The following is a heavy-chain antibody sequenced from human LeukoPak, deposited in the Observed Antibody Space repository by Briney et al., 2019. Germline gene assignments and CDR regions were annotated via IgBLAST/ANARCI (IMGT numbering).Heavy chain of an antibody. Sequence: GGSLRLSCAASGLTFSSYSMNWVRQAPGKGLEWVSSISSSSSYIYYADSVKGRFTISRDNAKNSLYLQMNSLRAEDTAVYYCARVSTVVTPDYFDYWGQGTLVTVSS. D-gene: IGHD4-23*01. J-gene: IGHJ4*02. CDR3: ARVSTVVTPDYFDY. CDR2: ISSSSSYI. V-gene: IGHV3-21*01. CDR1: GLTFSSYS.